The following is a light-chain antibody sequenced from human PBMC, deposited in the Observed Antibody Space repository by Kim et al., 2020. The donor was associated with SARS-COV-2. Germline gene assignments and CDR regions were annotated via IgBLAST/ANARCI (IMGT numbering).Light chain of an antibody. CDR3: QAWDSSTVV. J-gene: IGLJ2*01. CDR2: QDN. Sequence: SHELTQPPSVSVSPGQTASITCSGDKLGDKYACWYQQKPGQSPVLVIYQDNERPSGIPERFSGSNSGNTATLTISGTQAMDEADYYCQAWDSSTVVFGGGTQLTVL. V-gene: IGLV3-1*01. CDR1: KLGDKY.